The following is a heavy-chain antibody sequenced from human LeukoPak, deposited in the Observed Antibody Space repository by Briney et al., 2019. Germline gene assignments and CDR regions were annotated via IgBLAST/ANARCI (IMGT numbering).Heavy chain of an antibody. D-gene: IGHD3-9*01. CDR3: ARGRPYRLDILTGYYMYYYYYMDV. CDR1: GYTFTGYY. J-gene: IGHJ6*03. CDR2: INPNSGGT. Sequence: GASVKVSCKASGYTFTGYYMHWVRQAPGQGLEWMGRINPNSGGTNYAQKFQGRVTMTRDTSISTAYMELSRLRSDDTAVYYCARGRPYRLDILTGYYMYYYYYMDVWGKGTTVTVSS. V-gene: IGHV1-2*06.